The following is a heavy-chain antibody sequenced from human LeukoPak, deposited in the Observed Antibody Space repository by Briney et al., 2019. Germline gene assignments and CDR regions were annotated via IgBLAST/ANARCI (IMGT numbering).Heavy chain of an antibody. D-gene: IGHD1-26*01. J-gene: IGHJ3*01. Sequence: GESLKISFKVSGYSFTSYCIGWGRQMPGEGLEGRGSIYPGGSGPTYSPSFQGQVTISVDQSINTAYLRWSSLQASDTAMYYCGMSGDRVPLQDDVFDVWGQGTMVTVST. CDR2: IYPGGSGP. CDR3: GMSGDRVPLQDDVFDV. CDR1: GYSFTSYC. V-gene: IGHV5-51*01.